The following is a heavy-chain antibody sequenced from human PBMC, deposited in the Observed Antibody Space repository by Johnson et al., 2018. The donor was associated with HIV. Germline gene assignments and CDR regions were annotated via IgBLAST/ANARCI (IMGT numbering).Heavy chain of an antibody. J-gene: IGHJ3*02. CDR3: ARDPSRSPGAFDI. Sequence: VQLVESGGGLIQPGGSLRLSCAVSGFTVSSNYMSWVRQAPGKGLEWVSVIYSGGTTNYADSVKGRFTISRDNSKNTLYLQMNSLRADDTAVYYCARDPSRSPGAFDIWGQGTMVTVSS. V-gene: IGHV3-53*01. CDR1: GFTVSSNY. CDR2: IYSGGTT.